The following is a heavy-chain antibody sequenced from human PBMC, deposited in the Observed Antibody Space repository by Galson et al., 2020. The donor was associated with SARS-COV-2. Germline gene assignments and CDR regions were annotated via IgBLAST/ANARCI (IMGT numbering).Heavy chain of an antibody. CDR2: IQPGDSET. D-gene: IGHD3-22*01. Sequence: GESLKTPCKGPGYSLHHYWIAWVRPMPGKGLEWMGNIQPGDSETIYRPPFQGPVTISADESISPAYLQLSSLKASDTGQYYCARRPSGLFRVDSWGQGTLVGVSS. J-gene: IGHJ4*02. CDR3: ARRPSGLFRVDS. CDR1: GYSLHHYW. V-gene: IGHV5-51*01.